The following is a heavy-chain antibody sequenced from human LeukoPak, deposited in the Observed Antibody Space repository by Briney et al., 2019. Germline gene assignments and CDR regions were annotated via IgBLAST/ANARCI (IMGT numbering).Heavy chain of an antibody. CDR1: GGSISSYY. Sequence: SETLSLTCTVSGGSISSYYWSWIRQPPGKGLEWIGYISYSGSTNYNPSLKSRVTISVDTSKNQFSLKLSSVTAADTAVYYCARTQSPYYDFWSGYYSASPNDAFDIWGQGTMVTVSS. CDR3: ARTQSPYYDFWSGYYSASPNDAFDI. V-gene: IGHV4-59*01. J-gene: IGHJ3*02. CDR2: ISYSGST. D-gene: IGHD3-3*01.